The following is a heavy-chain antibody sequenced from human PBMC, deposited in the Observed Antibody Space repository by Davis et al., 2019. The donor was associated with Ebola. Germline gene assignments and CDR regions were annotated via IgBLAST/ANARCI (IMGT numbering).Heavy chain of an antibody. Sequence: GSLRLSCAASGFTFSNAWMSWVRQAPGKGLEWVGRIKSKTDGGTTDYAAPVKGRFTISRDDSKNTLYLQMNSLKTEDTAVYYCTTASITGTTLTDYWGQGTLVTVSS. J-gene: IGHJ4*02. D-gene: IGHD1-14*01. CDR3: TTASITGTTLTDY. CDR2: IKSKTDGGTT. CDR1: GFTFSNAW. V-gene: IGHV3-15*01.